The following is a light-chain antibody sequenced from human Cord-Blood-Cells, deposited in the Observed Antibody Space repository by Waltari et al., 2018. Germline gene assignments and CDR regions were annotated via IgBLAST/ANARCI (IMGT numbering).Light chain of an antibody. CDR1: SSDVGGYNY. CDR3: SSYTSSSTWV. CDR2: DVS. V-gene: IGLV2-14*01. J-gene: IGLJ3*02. Sequence: QSALTQPASVSGSPGQSITISCTGTSSDVGGYNYVSWYQQHPGKAPKLMIYDVSNRPSGCSNRFSGSKSANTASLTISGLQAEDEADYYCSSYTSSSTWVFGGGTKLTVL.